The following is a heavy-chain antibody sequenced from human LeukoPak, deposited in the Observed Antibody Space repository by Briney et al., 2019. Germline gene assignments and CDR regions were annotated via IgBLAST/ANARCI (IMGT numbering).Heavy chain of an antibody. Sequence: ASVKVSCKASGYTFTGYYMHWVRQAPGQGLEWMGWINPNSGGTNYAQKFQGRVTMTRDTSISTAYMELSRLRSDDTAVYYCARDPRITIFGVVISDYYYYGMDVWGQGTTVTVSS. CDR2: INPNSGGT. V-gene: IGHV1-2*02. CDR3: ARDPRITIFGVVISDYYYYGMDV. D-gene: IGHD3-3*01. J-gene: IGHJ6*02. CDR1: GYTFTGYY.